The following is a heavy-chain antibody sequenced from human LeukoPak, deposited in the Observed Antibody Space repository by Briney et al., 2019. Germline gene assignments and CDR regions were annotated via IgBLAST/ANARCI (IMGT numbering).Heavy chain of an antibody. CDR2: IIPILGIA. CDR3: VLMSVGGIVVVPAAIDGDY. V-gene: IGHV1-69*04. CDR1: GGTFTSYA. Sequence: SMTVSFKASGGTFTSYAISWVRQAPGQGLEWMGRIIPILGIANYAQKFQGRVTITADKSTSTAYMELSSLRSEDTAVYYCVLMSVGGIVVVPAAIDGDYWGQGTLVTVSS. D-gene: IGHD2-2*01. J-gene: IGHJ4*02.